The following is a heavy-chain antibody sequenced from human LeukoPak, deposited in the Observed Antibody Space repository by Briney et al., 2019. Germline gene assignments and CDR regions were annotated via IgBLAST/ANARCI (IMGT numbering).Heavy chain of an antibody. CDR3: ARDTTVASGMQY. CDR1: GRSLSTYS. Sequence: SETLSLTCSVSGRSLSTYSWTWVRHSPGKRLEWIGSIYNGGTTNYNPSLKSRATISPDTAKNQFSLRLRSVTAADTAIYYCARDTTVASGMQYWGQGTLVSVSS. D-gene: IGHD5-12*01. V-gene: IGHV4-59*01. J-gene: IGHJ4*02. CDR2: IYNGGTT.